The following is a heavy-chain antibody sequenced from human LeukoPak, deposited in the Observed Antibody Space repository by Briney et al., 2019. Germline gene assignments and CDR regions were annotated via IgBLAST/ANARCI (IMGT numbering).Heavy chain of an antibody. Sequence: GGSLRLSCAPSGFTLSPAWMHWVRQAPGKGLEWVSRINNDGSYINYAESVKGRFTLSRDNTKNTLTLQMNSLRAEDTAVYFCVRDGSAYNFDYWGQGVLVTVSS. CDR3: VRDGSAYNFDY. D-gene: IGHD5-24*01. CDR1: GFTLSPAW. V-gene: IGHV3-74*01. J-gene: IGHJ4*02. CDR2: INNDGSYI.